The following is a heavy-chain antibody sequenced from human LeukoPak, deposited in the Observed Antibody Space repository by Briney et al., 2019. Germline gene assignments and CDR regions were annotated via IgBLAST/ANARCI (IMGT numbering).Heavy chain of an antibody. Sequence: PSETLSLTCTVSGGSISSYYWSWIRQPPGKGLEWIGYIYYSGSTNYNPSLKSRVTISVDTSKNQFSLKLSSVTAADTAVYYCASHTLASGYAHGGRGTLSTASS. V-gene: IGHV4-59*08. CDR1: GGSISSYY. J-gene: IGHJ4*02. D-gene: IGHD5-12*01. CDR2: IYYSGST. CDR3: ASHTLASGYAH.